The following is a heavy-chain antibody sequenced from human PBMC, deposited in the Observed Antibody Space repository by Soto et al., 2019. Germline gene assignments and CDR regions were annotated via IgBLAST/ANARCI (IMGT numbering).Heavy chain of an antibody. CDR1: GFTFSDYY. V-gene: IGHV3-11*01. D-gene: IGHD1-20*01. CDR3: ERANNWNEFDY. Sequence: GGSLRLSCAASGFTFSDYYMSWIRQAPGKGLEWVSHIHSSGSTIYYADSVKGRFTISRDNAKNSLYLQMNSLRAEDTAVYYCERANNWNEFDYWGQGTLVTVSS. J-gene: IGHJ4*02. CDR2: IHSSGSTI.